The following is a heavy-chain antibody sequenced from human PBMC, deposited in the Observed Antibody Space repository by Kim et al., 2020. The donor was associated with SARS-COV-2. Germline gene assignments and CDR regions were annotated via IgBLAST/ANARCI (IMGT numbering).Heavy chain of an antibody. CDR3: GKASQQLVTWRPYYFAY. Sequence: GGSLRLSCAASGFTFSSYAMSWVRQAPGKGLEWVAAISDSGGSTYNADSVKGRFTISRDNSKNTLYLQMNSLRAEDTAVYYCGKASQQLVTWRPYYFAYWGQGSLVTVSS. CDR1: GFTFSSYA. CDR2: ISDSGGST. J-gene: IGHJ4*02. D-gene: IGHD6-13*01. V-gene: IGHV3-23*01.